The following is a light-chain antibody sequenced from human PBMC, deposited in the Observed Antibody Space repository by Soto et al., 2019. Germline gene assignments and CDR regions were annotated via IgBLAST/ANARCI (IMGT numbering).Light chain of an antibody. CDR2: DVS. CDR3: SSYTSSNSVV. V-gene: IGLV2-14*03. J-gene: IGLJ2*01. CDR1: SSDVGGSNY. Sequence: QSALTQPASVSGSPGQSITISCTGTSSDVGGSNYVSWYQHYPGKAPKLIIYDVSTRPSGVSNRFSGSKSGNTASLTISGLQAEDEADYYCSSYTSSNSVVFGGGTQLTVL.